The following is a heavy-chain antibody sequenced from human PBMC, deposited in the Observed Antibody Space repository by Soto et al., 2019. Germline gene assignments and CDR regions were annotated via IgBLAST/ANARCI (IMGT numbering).Heavy chain of an antibody. D-gene: IGHD3-10*01. CDR2: MNPNSGNT. CDR1: GYTFTSYD. J-gene: IGHJ3*02. V-gene: IGHV1-8*01. Sequence: QVQLVQSGDEVKKPGASVKVSCKASGYTFTSYDINWVRQATGHGLEGMGWMNPNSGNTGYAQKFQGRVTMTRNTSMSTAYMELSSLRSEDTAVYYCARGINYYDSGDDAFDIWVQGTMVTVSS. CDR3: ARGINYYDSGDDAFDI.